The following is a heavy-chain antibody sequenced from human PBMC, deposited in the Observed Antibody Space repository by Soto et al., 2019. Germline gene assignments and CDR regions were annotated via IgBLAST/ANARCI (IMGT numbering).Heavy chain of an antibody. D-gene: IGHD3-3*01. J-gene: IGHJ4*02. CDR1: GFTFSSYE. Sequence: GSLRLSCAASGFTFSSYEMNWVRQAPGKGLEWVSYISSSGSTIYYADSVKSRFTISRDNAKNSLYLQMNSLRAEDTAVYYCARGGDFWSGYYELDYWGQGTLVTVSS. V-gene: IGHV3-48*03. CDR2: ISSSGSTI. CDR3: ARGGDFWSGYYELDY.